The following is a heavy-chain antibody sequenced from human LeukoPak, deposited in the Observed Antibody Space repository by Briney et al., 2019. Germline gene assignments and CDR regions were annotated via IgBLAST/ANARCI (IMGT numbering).Heavy chain of an antibody. CDR3: AKESEYSSGWSHSDY. J-gene: IGHJ4*02. D-gene: IGHD6-19*01. Sequence: GGSLRLSCAASGFTFSSYGMHWVRQAPGKGLEWVAVISYDGSNKYYADSVKGRFTISRDNSKNTLYLQMNSLRAEDTAVYYCAKESEYSSGWSHSDYWGQGTLVTVSS. V-gene: IGHV3-30*18. CDR1: GFTFSSYG. CDR2: ISYDGSNK.